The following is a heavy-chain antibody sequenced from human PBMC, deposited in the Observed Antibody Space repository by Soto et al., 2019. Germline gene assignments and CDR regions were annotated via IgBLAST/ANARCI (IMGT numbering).Heavy chain of an antibody. D-gene: IGHD3-9*01. V-gene: IGHV4-31*03. J-gene: IGHJ4*02. Sequence: QVQLQESGPGLVKPSQTLSLTCTVSGGSISSGGYYWNWIRQHPGKGLEWIGYIYYSGSTYYNPSLKSRVTISVDTSKNQFSLKLSSVTAADTAVYYCATEYYDILTGYRGSDYWGQGTLVTVSS. CDR2: IYYSGST. CDR3: ATEYYDILTGYRGSDY. CDR1: GGSISSGGYY.